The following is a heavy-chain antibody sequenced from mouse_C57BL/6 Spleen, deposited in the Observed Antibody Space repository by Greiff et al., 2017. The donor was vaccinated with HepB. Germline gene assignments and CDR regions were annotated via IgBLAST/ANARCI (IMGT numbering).Heavy chain of an antibody. CDR1: GYTFTSYW. CDR2: INPSSGYT. D-gene: IGHD1-1*01. J-gene: IGHJ3*01. V-gene: IGHV1-7*01. CDR3: ARYYYGSSYWFAY. Sequence: QVQLQQPGAELVMPGASVKLSCKASGYTFTSYWMHWVKQRPGQGLEWIGYINPSSGYTKYNQKFKDKATLTADKSSSTAYMQLSSLTYEDSAVYYCARYYYGSSYWFAYWGQGTLVTVSA.